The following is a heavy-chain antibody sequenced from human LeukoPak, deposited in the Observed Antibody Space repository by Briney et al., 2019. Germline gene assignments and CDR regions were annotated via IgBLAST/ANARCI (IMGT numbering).Heavy chain of an antibody. Sequence: SETLSLTCTVPGDSIRNYHWSWIRQPAGKGLEWIGRIYSSGSTNYNPSLKSRLTMSVDTSKNQFSLKLTSVTAADTAVYYCARGPDRRDGYKSLDYWGQGILVTVSS. CDR3: ARGPDRRDGYKSLDY. V-gene: IGHV4-4*07. CDR1: GDSIRNYH. D-gene: IGHD5-24*01. CDR2: IYSSGST. J-gene: IGHJ4*02.